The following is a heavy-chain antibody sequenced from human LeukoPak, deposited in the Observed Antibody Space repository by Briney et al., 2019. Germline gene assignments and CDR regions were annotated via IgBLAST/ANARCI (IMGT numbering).Heavy chain of an antibody. CDR1: GFTFSSYW. CDR3: ARGASVRPSAYFDY. V-gene: IGHV3-7*01. D-gene: IGHD3-16*01. CDR2: IKEDGNEE. Sequence: GGSLRLSCAASGFTFSSYWMSWVRQAPGKGPEWVANIKEDGNEEYYLDSVKGRFSISRDNAKDSLYLQMNTLRAEDTALYYCARGASVRPSAYFDYWGQGALVTVSS. J-gene: IGHJ4*02.